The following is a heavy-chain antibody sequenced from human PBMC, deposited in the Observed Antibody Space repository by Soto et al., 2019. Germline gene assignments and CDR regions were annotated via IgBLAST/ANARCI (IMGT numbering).Heavy chain of an antibody. CDR3: APHVSCAGGSCQYDAFAI. Sequence: EVRVLESGGDLVQPGGSLRLSCEGSGFTFRGHAMTWIRQAPGKGPEWVSTITADGGAYYADSVKGRFAMSRDASERTLYLQMNILGVEDTATYYCAPHVSCAGGSCQYDAFAIRGQGTVVPVSS. D-gene: IGHD2-15*01. CDR1: GFTFRGHA. V-gene: IGHV3-23*01. CDR2: ITADGGA. J-gene: IGHJ3*02.